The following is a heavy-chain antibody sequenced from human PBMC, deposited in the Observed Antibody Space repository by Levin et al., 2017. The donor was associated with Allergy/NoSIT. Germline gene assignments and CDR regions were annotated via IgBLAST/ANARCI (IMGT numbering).Heavy chain of an antibody. CDR3: ASGRIAYYDYVWGTTDAFDI. CDR1: GGSISSGAYS. D-gene: IGHD3-16*01. CDR2: MYHSGRT. Sequence: SETLSLTCGVSGGSISSGAYSWSWIRQPPGKGLEWIGSMYHSGRTSYNPSLQSRVTISPDTSKNRFSLKLRSVTAADTALYYCASGRIAYYDYVWGTTDAFDIWGLGTMVTVSS. V-gene: IGHV4-30-2*01. J-gene: IGHJ3*02.